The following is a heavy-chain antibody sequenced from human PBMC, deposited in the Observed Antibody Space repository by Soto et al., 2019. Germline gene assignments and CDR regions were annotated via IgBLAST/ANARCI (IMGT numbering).Heavy chain of an antibody. CDR2: ISYDGSNK. D-gene: IGHD2-15*01. CDR1: GFTFSSYG. J-gene: IGHJ5*02. Sequence: QVQLVESGGGVVQPGRSLRLSCAASGFTFSSYGMHWVRQAPGKGLEWVAVISYDGSNKYYADSVKGRFTISRDNSKNTLYMQMQSLRAEDTAVDYWAKGRDIGVVVAVTGDWSDPWGQGTLVTVSS. CDR3: AKGRDIGVVVAVTGDWSDP. V-gene: IGHV3-30*18.